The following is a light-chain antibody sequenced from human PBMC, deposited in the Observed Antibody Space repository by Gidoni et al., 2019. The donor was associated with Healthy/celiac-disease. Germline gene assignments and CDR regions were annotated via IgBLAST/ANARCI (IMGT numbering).Light chain of an antibody. Sequence: DIKMTQSPSSLSACVGDRVTSTCPASQDISNYLYWYQQTPGKAPKLLIYAASNLDTGVPSRFSGSGSGTYFTFTISRLPPEDIATYYCQPYDILPLTFGQGTKLEIK. CDR3: QPYDILPLT. V-gene: IGKV1-33*01. J-gene: IGKJ2*01. CDR2: AAS. CDR1: QDISNY.